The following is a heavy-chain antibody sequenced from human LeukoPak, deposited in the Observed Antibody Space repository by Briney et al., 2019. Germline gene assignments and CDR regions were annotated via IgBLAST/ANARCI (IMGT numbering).Heavy chain of an antibody. CDR1: GFTFSSYA. CDR2: ISNSGGST. J-gene: IGHJ4*02. CDR3: AKKARSGYYYAFDC. V-gene: IGHV3-23*01. D-gene: IGHD3-22*01. Sequence: GGSLRLSCAASGFTFSSYAMSWVRQGPGKGLEWVSDISNSGGSTYYADSVKGRFTTFKDTSKNTLYMEMNSPSAEETAVYCSAKKARSGYYYAFDCWGQGSLVTVCS.